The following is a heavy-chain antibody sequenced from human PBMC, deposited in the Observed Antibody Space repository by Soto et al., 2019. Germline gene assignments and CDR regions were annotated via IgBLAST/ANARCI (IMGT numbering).Heavy chain of an antibody. CDR2: IKQDGSEK. V-gene: IGHV3-7*01. J-gene: IGHJ3*02. CDR3: ARISLDTAMVDGAFDI. CDR1: GFTFSSYW. D-gene: IGHD5-18*01. Sequence: GGSLRLSCAASGFTFSSYWMSWVRQAPGKGLEWVANIKQDGSEKYYVDSVKGRFTISRDNAKNSLYLQMNSLRAEDTAVYYCARISLDTAMVDGAFDIWGQGTMVTVSS.